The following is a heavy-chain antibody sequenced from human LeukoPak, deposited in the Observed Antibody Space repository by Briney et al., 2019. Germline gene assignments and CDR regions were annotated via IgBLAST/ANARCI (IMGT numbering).Heavy chain of an antibody. CDR1: GYSISSGYY. D-gene: IGHD2-21*01. CDR2: IYYSGST. V-gene: IGHV4-38-2*02. J-gene: IGHJ5*02. Sequence: SETLSLTCTVSGYSISSGYYWGWIRQPPGKGLEWIGSIYYSGSTYYNPSLKSRVTISVDTSKNQFSLKLSSVTAADTAVYYCARDTVEDWFDPWGQGTLVTVSS. CDR3: ARDTVEDWFDP.